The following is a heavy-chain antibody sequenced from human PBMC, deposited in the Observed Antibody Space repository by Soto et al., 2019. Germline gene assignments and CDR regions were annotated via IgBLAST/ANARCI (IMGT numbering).Heavy chain of an antibody. Sequence: GGSLRLSCAASGFTFSSYAMSWVRQAPGKGLEWVSAISGSGGSTYYADSVKGRFTISRDNSKTTLYLQLNSLRAEDTAVYYCAKTSPVLDSSALQYPMYYWAQGTLVTVSA. J-gene: IGHJ4*02. D-gene: IGHD6-19*01. CDR3: AKTSPVLDSSALQYPMYY. V-gene: IGHV3-23*01. CDR1: GFTFSSYA. CDR2: ISGSGGST.